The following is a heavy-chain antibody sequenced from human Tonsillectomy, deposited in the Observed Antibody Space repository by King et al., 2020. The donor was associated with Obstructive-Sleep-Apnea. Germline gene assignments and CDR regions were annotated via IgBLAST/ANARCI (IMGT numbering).Heavy chain of an antibody. CDR2: INHSGST. CDR3: ARRKLSRAFDI. V-gene: IGHV4-34*01. J-gene: IGHJ3*02. Sequence: VQLQLWGAGLLKPSETLSLTCAVYGGSFSGYYWSWIRQPPGKGLEWIGEINHSGSTNYNPSLKSRVTISVDTSKNQFSLKLSSVTAADTAVYYCARRKLSRAFDIWGQGTMVTVSS. D-gene: IGHD5-18*01. CDR1: GGSFSGYY.